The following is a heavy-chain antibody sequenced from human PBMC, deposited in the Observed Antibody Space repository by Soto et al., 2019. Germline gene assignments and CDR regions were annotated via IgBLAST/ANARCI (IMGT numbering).Heavy chain of an antibody. V-gene: IGHV4-31*03. Sequence: QVQLQESGPGLVKPSQTLSLTCTVSGGSISSGGYFWTWIRQHPGKGLEWIGYIYYSGITYYNPSPKSRFTISVDTSRNRFSVNLGSVTAADPAVYYCARPIDYWGQGTLVTVPS. CDR1: GGSISSGGYF. J-gene: IGHJ4*02. CDR2: IYYSGIT. CDR3: ARPIDY.